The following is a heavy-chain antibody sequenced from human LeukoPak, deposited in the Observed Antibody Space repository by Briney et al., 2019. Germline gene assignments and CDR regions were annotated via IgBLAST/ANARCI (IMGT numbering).Heavy chain of an antibody. CDR3: ARDLGDIVVVTAIGAGGFDP. CDR2: IIPIFGIA. CDR1: GGTFSSYA. V-gene: IGHV1-69*04. D-gene: IGHD2-21*02. J-gene: IGHJ5*02. Sequence: SVKVSCKASGGTFSSYAISWVRQAPGQGLEWMGRIIPIFGIANYAQKFQGRVTITADKSTSTAYMELSSLRSEDTAVYYCARDLGDIVVVTAIGAGGFDPWGEGTLVTVSS.